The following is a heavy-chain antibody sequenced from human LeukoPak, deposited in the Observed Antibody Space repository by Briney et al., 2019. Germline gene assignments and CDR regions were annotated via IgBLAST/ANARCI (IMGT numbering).Heavy chain of an antibody. Sequence: GGSLRLSCAASGFTFSTHGMHWVRQAPGKGLEWVAIISYDGSDEYYADSVKGRFTISRDNSKNMLSLQMNSLTPEDTAVYYCVASSGSYHYWGQGTLVTVSS. CDR2: ISYDGSDE. V-gene: IGHV3-30*03. D-gene: IGHD3-10*01. CDR3: VASSGSYHY. CDR1: GFTFSTHG. J-gene: IGHJ4*02.